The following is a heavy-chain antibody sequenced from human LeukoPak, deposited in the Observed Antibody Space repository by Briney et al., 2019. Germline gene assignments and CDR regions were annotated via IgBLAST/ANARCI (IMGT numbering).Heavy chain of an antibody. CDR1: GYTPTELS. CDR2: FDPEDGET. V-gene: IGHV1-24*01. Sequence: ASVKVSCKVSGYTPTELSMHWVRQAPGKGLEWMGGFDPEDGETIYAQKFQGRDTMTEDTSTDTAYMELSSLRSEDTAVYYCATGGPYCSGGSCYSGPFDYWGQGTLVTVSS. D-gene: IGHD2-15*01. CDR3: ATGGPYCSGGSCYSGPFDY. J-gene: IGHJ4*02.